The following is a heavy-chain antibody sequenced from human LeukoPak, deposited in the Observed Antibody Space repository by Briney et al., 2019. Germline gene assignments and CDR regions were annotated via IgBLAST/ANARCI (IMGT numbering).Heavy chain of an antibody. Sequence: PGGSLRLSCAVSGITLSNYGMSWVRQAPGKGREWVAGISGSGGSTNYADAVKGRFTISRDNAKNTLFLQMNSLRAEDTAVYFCARRGVVIRVILVGFHKEAYYFDSWGQGALVTVSS. CDR1: GITLSNYG. J-gene: IGHJ4*02. CDR2: ISGSGGST. V-gene: IGHV3-23*01. CDR3: ARRGVVIRVILVGFHKEAYYFDS. D-gene: IGHD3-22*01.